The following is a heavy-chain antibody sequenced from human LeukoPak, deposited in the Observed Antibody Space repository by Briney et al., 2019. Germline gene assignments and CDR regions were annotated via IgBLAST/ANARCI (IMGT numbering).Heavy chain of an antibody. CDR2: ISNSDDST. Sequence: GESLRLSCAASGFTFSNYAMSWVRQAPGKGLEWVSCISNSDDSTYYADSVQGRFTISRDNSKNTLYLQMNSLRAEDTAVYYCAIEGGYCSSTSCSYFDYWGQGTLVTVSS. CDR3: AIEGGYCSSTSCSYFDY. D-gene: IGHD2-2*01. V-gene: IGHV3-23*01. J-gene: IGHJ4*02. CDR1: GFTFSNYA.